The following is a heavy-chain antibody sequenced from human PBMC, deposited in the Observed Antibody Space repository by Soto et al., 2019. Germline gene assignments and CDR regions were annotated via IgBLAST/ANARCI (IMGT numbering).Heavy chain of an antibody. CDR2: IHPGDSDT. J-gene: IGHJ4*02. Sequence: PGESLKISCNGFGYRTTSILNCWGRQMPGRGLELMGIIHPGDSDTKYNQLFQGQVTTSADKAISAAYLQWSSMKASDTAKYFCLRYGGKNLDYWGQGTLVTVSS. CDR3: LRYGGKNLDY. CDR1: GYRTTSIL. V-gene: IGHV5-51*01. D-gene: IGHD2-15*01.